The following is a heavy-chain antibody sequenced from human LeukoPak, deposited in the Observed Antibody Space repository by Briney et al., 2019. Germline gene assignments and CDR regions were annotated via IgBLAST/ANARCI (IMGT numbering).Heavy chain of an antibody. CDR3: ARDRYSISSLYDF. J-gene: IGHJ4*02. V-gene: IGHV1-46*01. Sequence: ASVKVSCKASGYTFTSYYIHWVRQAPGQGLEWMGIINSSGGSTTYAQKFQGRVTITRDTPTSTVYMVLSSLRSEDTAVYYCARDRYSISSLYDFWGQGTLVTVSS. D-gene: IGHD6-6*01. CDR2: INSSGGST. CDR1: GYTFTSYY.